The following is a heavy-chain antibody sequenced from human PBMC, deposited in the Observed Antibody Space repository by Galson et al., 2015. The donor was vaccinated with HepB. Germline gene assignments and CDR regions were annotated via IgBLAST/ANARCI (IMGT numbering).Heavy chain of an antibody. V-gene: IGHV3-7*03. Sequence: SLRLSCAASGFTFNSYWMSWVRQSPGKGLEWVANIKEDGSEKYYVDSVRGRFTISRDNAKNSLYLQMNSLRAEDTAVYYCSRAGWPSDYWGQGTLVTVSS. CDR3: SRAGWPSDY. J-gene: IGHJ4*02. CDR2: IKEDGSEK. CDR1: GFTFNSYW.